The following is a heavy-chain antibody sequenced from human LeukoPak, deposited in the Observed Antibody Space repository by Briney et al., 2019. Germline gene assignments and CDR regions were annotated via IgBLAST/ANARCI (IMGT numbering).Heavy chain of an antibody. CDR1: GFTFSSYA. D-gene: IGHD2-15*01. CDR3: AKDRLGYCSGGSCYLNWFDP. Sequence: GGSLRLSCAASGFTFSSYAMSWVRQAPGKGLEWVSDISGSGDSTYYADSVKGRFTISRDNSKNTLYLQMNSLRVEDTAVYYCAKDRLGYCSGGSCYLNWFDPWGQGTLVTVSS. J-gene: IGHJ5*02. V-gene: IGHV3-23*01. CDR2: ISGSGDST.